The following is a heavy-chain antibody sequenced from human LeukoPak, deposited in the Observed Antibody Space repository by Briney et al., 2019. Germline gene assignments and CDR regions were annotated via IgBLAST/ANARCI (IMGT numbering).Heavy chain of an antibody. Sequence: GGSLRLSCAASGFTFSSYAMHWVRQAPGKGLEWVAVISYDGSNKYYADSVKGRFTISRDNSKNTLHLQMNSLRAEDTAVYYCARDRRSQYYFDYWGQGTLVTVSS. CDR2: ISYDGSNK. CDR1: GFTFSSYA. V-gene: IGHV3-30-3*01. CDR3: ARDRRSQYYFDY. D-gene: IGHD3-10*01. J-gene: IGHJ4*02.